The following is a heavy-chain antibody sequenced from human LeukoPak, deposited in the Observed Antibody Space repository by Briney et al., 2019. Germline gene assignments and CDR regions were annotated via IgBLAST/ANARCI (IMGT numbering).Heavy chain of an antibody. V-gene: IGHV3-21*01. Sequence: GGSLRLSCEASGFTFTTYSMTWVRQAPGKGLEWVSLISSGSSAIFSADALNGRFPSSSDDAKNLLYLDMNSLTAEDTAVYYCARGHAAVTRHFDFWGQGTLVTVSS. D-gene: IGHD4-17*01. CDR2: ISSGSSAI. J-gene: IGHJ4*02. CDR3: ARGHAAVTRHFDF. CDR1: GFTFTTYS.